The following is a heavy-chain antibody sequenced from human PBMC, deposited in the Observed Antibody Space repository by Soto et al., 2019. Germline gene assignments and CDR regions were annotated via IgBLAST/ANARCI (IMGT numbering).Heavy chain of an antibody. J-gene: IGHJ5*02. D-gene: IGHD3-3*01. Sequence: SETLSLTCTVSGGSVSSGSHYWSWIRQPPGKGLEWIGYIYYSGSTNYNPSLKSRVTISVDTSKNQFSLKLSSVTAADTAVYYCAYYDFWSGSWFDPWGQGTLVTVSS. CDR2: IYYSGST. V-gene: IGHV4-61*01. CDR3: AYYDFWSGSWFDP. CDR1: GGSVSSGSHY.